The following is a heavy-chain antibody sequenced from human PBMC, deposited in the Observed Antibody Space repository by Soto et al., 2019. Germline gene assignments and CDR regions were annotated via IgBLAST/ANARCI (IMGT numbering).Heavy chain of an antibody. D-gene: IGHD6-6*01. CDR2: IGTGGDT. V-gene: IGHV3-13*01. Sequence: PGGSLRLSCAASGFAFSSYVLHWVRRAPGKGPEWVSAIGTGGDTYYADSVMGRFTISRDNAKKSLYPQMNSLIAEDMAVYYCARTMWFSTSSSTTYGMAVWGQRPT. CDR3: ARTMWFSTSSSTTYGMAV. J-gene: IGHJ6*02. CDR1: GFAFSSYV.